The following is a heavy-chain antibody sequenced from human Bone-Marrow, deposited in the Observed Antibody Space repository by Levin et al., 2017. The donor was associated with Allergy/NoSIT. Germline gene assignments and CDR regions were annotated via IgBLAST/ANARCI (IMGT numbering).Heavy chain of an antibody. CDR1: GFTFSSYW. CDR2: IKQDGSEK. CDR3: ASIEYSSSSEEAPGY. D-gene: IGHD6-6*01. Sequence: GESLKISCAASGFTFSSYWMSWVRQAPGKGLEWVANIKQDGSEKYYVDSVKGRFTISRDNAKNSLYLQMNSLRAEDTAVYYCASIEYSSSSEEAPGYWGQGTLVTVSS. V-gene: IGHV3-7*01. J-gene: IGHJ4*02.